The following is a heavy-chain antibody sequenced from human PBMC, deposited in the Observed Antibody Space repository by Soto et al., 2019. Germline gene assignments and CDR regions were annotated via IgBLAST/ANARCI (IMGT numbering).Heavy chain of an antibody. CDR3: ARGGGSPYHNHEFAF. D-gene: IGHD6-13*01. CDR2: VSSTGST. CDR1: GASITQYY. Sequence: QVQLQESGPGLVKPSETLSLTCTVSGASITQYYWNWIRQSPGKGLEWIVSVSSTGSTVFNPSLPSRVPVSLDPSKNPFPLPRNSVTVAATAVYSWARGGGSPYHNHEFAFWGQGTLVTVPP. J-gene: IGHJ4*02. V-gene: IGHV4-59*01.